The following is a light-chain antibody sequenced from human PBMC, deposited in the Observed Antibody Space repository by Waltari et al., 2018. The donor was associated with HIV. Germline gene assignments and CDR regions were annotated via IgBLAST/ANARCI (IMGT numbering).Light chain of an antibody. CDR3: QQYYGPPYT. J-gene: IGKJ2*01. CDR2: WAS. V-gene: IGKV4-1*01. CDR1: LNVLYSSNNKNY. Sequence: VVTQSPDSLAVWLGERASKNCNPGLNVLYSSNNKNYLAWYQQRPGQPPKVLIYWASTRESGVPDRFSGSGSGTDFTLTISSLQAEDVAVYYCQQYYGPPYTFGQGTKLEIK.